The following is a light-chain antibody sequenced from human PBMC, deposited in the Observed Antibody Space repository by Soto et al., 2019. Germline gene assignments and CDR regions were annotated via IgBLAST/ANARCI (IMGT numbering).Light chain of an antibody. CDR2: GAS. CDR1: QSVSSSY. V-gene: IGKV3-20*01. J-gene: IGKJ4*01. CDR3: TQYSSSPLT. Sequence: EIVLTQSPGTLSLFPGERATLSCTASQSVSSSYLAWYQQKPGQAPRLLIYGASSRAIGIPDWFGGSGSGTDFTLTISRLEPEDSAVYYCTQYSSSPLTFGGGTKVEIK.